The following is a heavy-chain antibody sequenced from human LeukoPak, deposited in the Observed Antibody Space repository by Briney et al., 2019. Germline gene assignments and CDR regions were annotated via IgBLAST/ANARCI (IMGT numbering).Heavy chain of an antibody. D-gene: IGHD4-17*01. CDR1: GGSFSGYY. CDR2: INHSGST. CDR3: ARVIYGVSSSYYFDY. Sequence: SETLSLTCAVYGGSFSGYYWSWIRQPPGKGLERIGEINHSGSTNYNPSLKSRVTISVDTSKNQFSLKLSSVTAADTAVYYCARVIYGVSSSYYFDYWGQGTLVTVSS. J-gene: IGHJ4*02. V-gene: IGHV4-34*01.